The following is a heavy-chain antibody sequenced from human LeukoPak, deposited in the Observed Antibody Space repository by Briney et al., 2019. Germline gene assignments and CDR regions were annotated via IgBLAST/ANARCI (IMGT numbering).Heavy chain of an antibody. CDR1: GYRFTSYW. CDR2: IYPGDSDT. V-gene: IGHV5-51*01. Sequence: GESLQISCKGSGYRFTSYWIAWVRQMPGKGLEWMGIIYPGDSDTRYSSSFQGQVTISADKSISTAYLQWSSLKASDTAMYYCARHSDITVADSWGQGTLVTVSS. D-gene: IGHD6-19*01. J-gene: IGHJ5*01. CDR3: ARHSDITVADS.